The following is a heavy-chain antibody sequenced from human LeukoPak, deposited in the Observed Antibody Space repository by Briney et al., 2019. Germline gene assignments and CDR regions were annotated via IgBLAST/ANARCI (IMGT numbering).Heavy chain of an antibody. V-gene: IGHV3-30*18. Sequence: GGSLRLSCAASGFTFSSYGMHWVRQAPGKGLEWVAVISYDGSNKYYADSVKGRFTISRDNSKNTLYLQMNSLRAEDTAVYYCAKGSEDFWSGYYPFAEYFQHWGQGTLVAVSS. CDR1: GFTFSSYG. CDR2: ISYDGSNK. CDR3: AKGSEDFWSGYYPFAEYFQH. D-gene: IGHD3-3*01. J-gene: IGHJ1*01.